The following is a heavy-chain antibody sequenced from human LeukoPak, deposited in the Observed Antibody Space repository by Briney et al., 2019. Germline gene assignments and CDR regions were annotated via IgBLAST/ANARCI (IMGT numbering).Heavy chain of an antibody. CDR1: GYTFTGYY. CDR3: ARDGDYDFWSGYYWFDP. Sequence: ASVKVSCKASGYTFTGYYMHWVRQAPGQGLEWMGWINPNSGGTNYAQKFQGWVTMTRDTSISTAYMELSRLRSDDTAVYYCARDGDYDFWSGYYWFDPWGQGTLVTVSS. D-gene: IGHD3-3*01. V-gene: IGHV1-2*04. CDR2: INPNSGGT. J-gene: IGHJ5*02.